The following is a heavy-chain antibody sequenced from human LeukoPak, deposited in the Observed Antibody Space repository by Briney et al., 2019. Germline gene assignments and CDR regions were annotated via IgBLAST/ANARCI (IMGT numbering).Heavy chain of an antibody. CDR3: ARGGTYYYDFDY. V-gene: IGHV4-61*05. CDR1: GGSISSSSYY. J-gene: IGHJ4*02. D-gene: IGHD3-10*01. CDR2: IYYSGST. Sequence: PSETLSLTCTVSGGSISSSSYYWGWIRQPPGKGLEWIGYIYYSGSTNYNPSLKSRVTTSVDTSKNQFSLKLTSVTAADTAVYYCARGGTYYYDFDYWGQGTLVTVSS.